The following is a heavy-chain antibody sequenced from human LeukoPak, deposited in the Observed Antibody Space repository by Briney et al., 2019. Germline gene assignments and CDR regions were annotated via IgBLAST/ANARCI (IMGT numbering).Heavy chain of an antibody. Sequence: ASVKVSCKASGYTFTSYGISWVRQAPGQGREWMGWISAYNGNTDYAQKLQGRGTMTTDTSTSTAYMELRSLRSADTAVYYCARGGDYGSGSYYTGYYYGMDVWGQGTPVTVSS. CDR1: GYTFTSYG. CDR2: ISAYNGNT. D-gene: IGHD3-10*01. V-gene: IGHV1-18*01. CDR3: ARGGDYGSGSYYTGYYYGMDV. J-gene: IGHJ6*02.